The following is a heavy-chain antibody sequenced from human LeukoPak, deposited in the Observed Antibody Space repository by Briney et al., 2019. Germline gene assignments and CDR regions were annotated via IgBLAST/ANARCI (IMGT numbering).Heavy chain of an antibody. J-gene: IGHJ4*02. CDR1: GYTFTGYY. CDR3: ARSLEQLANFDY. V-gene: IGHV1-2*02. D-gene: IGHD6-13*01. Sequence: ASVKVSCKASGYTFTGYYMHWVRQAPGQGLEWMGWINSNSGGTKDAQKFQGRVTMTRGTSISTAYMELSRLTSDDTAVYYCARSLEQLANFDYWGQGTLVTVSS. CDR2: INSNSGGT.